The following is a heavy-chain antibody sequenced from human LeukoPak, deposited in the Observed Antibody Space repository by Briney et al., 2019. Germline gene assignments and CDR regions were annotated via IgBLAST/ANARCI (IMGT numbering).Heavy chain of an antibody. CDR3: ARAPVVPAAIFY. Sequence: PSETLSLTCAVSGYSISSGYYWGWIRQPPGKGLEWIGSIYHSGSTYYNPSLKSRVTISVDTSKNQFSLKLSSVIAADTAVYYCARAPVVPAAIFYWGQGTLVTVSS. CDR1: GYSISSGYY. V-gene: IGHV4-38-2*01. CDR2: IYHSGST. D-gene: IGHD2-2*01. J-gene: IGHJ4*02.